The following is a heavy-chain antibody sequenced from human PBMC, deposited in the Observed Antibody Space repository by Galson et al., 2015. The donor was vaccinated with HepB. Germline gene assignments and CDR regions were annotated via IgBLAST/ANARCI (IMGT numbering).Heavy chain of an antibody. CDR1: GFTFTGFA. V-gene: IGHV3-48*01. CDR3: ARGDDGDYTFRSDY. J-gene: IGHJ4*02. D-gene: IGHD4-17*01. Sequence: SLRLSCAASGFTFTGFAMNWVRQAPGKGLEWVSYISTSSTTIYYADSVKGRFTISRDNAKNSLYLQMNSLRVEDTAVYYCARGDDGDYTFRSDYWGQGTLVTVSS. CDR2: ISTSSTTI.